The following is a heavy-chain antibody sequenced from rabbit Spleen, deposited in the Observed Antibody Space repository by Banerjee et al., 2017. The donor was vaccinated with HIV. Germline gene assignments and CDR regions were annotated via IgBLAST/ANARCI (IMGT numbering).Heavy chain of an antibody. J-gene: IGHJ6*01. CDR2: IDIGSSGFT. CDR1: GVSFSYSSY. Sequence: QQLVESGGGLVKPGASLTLTCTASGVSFSYSSYMCWVRQAPGKGLEWIACIDIGSSGFTYFATWAKGRFTISKTSSTTVTLQMTRLTAADTATYFCARDTSSSFSSYGMDLWGPGTLVTVS. V-gene: IGHV1S40*01. CDR3: ARDTSSSFSSYGMDL. D-gene: IGHD1-1*01.